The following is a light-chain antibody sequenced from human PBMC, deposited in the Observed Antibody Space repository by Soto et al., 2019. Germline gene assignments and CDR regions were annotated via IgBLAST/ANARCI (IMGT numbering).Light chain of an antibody. V-gene: IGLV2-23*01. CDR2: EDN. J-gene: IGLJ1*01. CDR3: CSYAGSGTYV. CDR1: SSDLGSYDL. Sequence: QSALTQPASVSGSPGQSITISCTGTSSDLGSYDLVSWYQQHPGKAPKLMIYEDNKRPSGVSNRFSGSKSSNTASLTISGLQAEDEADYYCCSYAGSGTYVFGTATKLTVL.